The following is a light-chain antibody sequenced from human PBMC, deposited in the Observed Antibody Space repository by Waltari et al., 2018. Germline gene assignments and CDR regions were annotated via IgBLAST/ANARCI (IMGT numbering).Light chain of an antibody. CDR2: EVS. J-gene: IGLJ2*01. V-gene: IGLV2-8*01. CDR3: SSYAGSNNLDVV. CDR1: SSDVGGYNY. Sequence: QSALTQPPSASGSPGQSVTISCTGTSSDVGGYNYVSRSQPHPGKAPNPMIYEVSKRPSGVPARFSGSKSGNTASLTVSGLQAEDEADYYCSSYAGSNNLDVVFGGGTKLTVL.